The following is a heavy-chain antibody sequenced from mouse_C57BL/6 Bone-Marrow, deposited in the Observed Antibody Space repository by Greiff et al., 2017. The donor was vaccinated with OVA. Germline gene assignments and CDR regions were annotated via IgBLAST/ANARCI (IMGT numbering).Heavy chain of an antibody. D-gene: IGHD2-2*01. CDR2: IHPNSGST. J-gene: IGHJ3*01. V-gene: IGHV1-64*01. Sequence: QVQLQQSGAELVKPGASVKLSCKASGYTFTSYWMHWVKQRPGQGLEWIGMIHPNSGSTNYNEKFKSKATLTVDKSSSTAYMQLSSLTSEDSAVYYCARGGGYAPWFAYWGQGTLVTVSA. CDR1: GYTFTSYW. CDR3: ARGGGYAPWFAY.